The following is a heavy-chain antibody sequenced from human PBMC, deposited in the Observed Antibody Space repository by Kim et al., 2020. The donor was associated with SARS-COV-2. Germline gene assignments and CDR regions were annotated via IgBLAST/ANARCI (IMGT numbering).Heavy chain of an antibody. CDR3: ARNRVGITMVRGVKIADY. D-gene: IGHD3-10*01. J-gene: IGHJ4*02. CDR1: GGSISSGGYY. Sequence: SETLSLTCTVSGGSISSGGYYWSWIRQHPGKGLEWIGYIYYSGSTYYNPSLKSRVTILVDTSKNQFSLKLSSVTAADTAVYYCARNRVGITMVRGVKIADYWGQGTLVTVSS. CDR2: IYYSGST. V-gene: IGHV4-31*03.